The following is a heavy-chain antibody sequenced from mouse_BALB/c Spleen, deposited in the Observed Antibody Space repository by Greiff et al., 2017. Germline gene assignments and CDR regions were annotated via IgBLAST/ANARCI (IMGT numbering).Heavy chain of an antibody. D-gene: IGHD2-1*01. Sequence: DVKLVDSGGGLVQPGGSLKLSCAASGFTFSSYGMSWVRQTPDKRLELVATINRNGGSTYYPDSVKGRFTISRDNAKNTLYLQMSSLKSEDTAMYYCARAPYGNYYFDYWGQGTTLTVSS. V-gene: IGHV5-6-3*01. CDR2: INRNGGST. CDR3: ARAPYGNYYFDY. J-gene: IGHJ2*01. CDR1: GFTFSSYG.